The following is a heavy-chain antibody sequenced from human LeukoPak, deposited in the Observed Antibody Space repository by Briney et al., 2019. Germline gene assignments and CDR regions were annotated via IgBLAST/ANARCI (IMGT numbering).Heavy chain of an antibody. J-gene: IGHJ4*02. Sequence: SETLSLTCTVSGGSISGYYWSWIRQPPGKGLEWIGEINHSGSTNYNPSLKSRVTISVDTSKNQFSLKLSSVTAADTAVYYCARRRTSGYYTYWGQGTLVTVSS. V-gene: IGHV4-34*01. CDR3: ARRRTSGYYTY. CDR2: INHSGST. CDR1: GGSISGYY. D-gene: IGHD3-22*01.